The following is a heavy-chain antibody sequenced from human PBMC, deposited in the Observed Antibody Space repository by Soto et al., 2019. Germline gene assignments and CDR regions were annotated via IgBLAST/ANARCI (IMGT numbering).Heavy chain of an antibody. CDR2: ISYDGVNK. CDR3: AKARYASGWSGPDT. CDR1: RFNFSGYG. Sequence: SGGSLRLACAASRFNFSGYGMHWVRQAPGKGLEWVAGISYDGVNKFYSASMKGRLTVSRDNAKNTFYLQMNSLRPADTALYYCAKARYASGWSGPDTCGQGAVVTVSS. J-gene: IGHJ5*02. D-gene: IGHD6-19*01. V-gene: IGHV3-30*18.